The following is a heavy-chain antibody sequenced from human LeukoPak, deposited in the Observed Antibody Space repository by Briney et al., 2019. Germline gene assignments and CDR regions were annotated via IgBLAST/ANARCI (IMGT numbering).Heavy chain of an antibody. Sequence: GGSLRLSCAASGFTFSSFAMSWVRQAPGKGLEWVSGFSETNSGIYYADSVKGRFTISRDNAKNTLYLQMNSLRAEDTAVYYCARRSSGSPPYYFGYWGQGTLVTVSS. CDR1: GFTFSSFA. D-gene: IGHD1-26*01. J-gene: IGHJ4*02. CDR3: ARRSSGSPPYYFGY. V-gene: IGHV3-23*01. CDR2: FSETNSGI.